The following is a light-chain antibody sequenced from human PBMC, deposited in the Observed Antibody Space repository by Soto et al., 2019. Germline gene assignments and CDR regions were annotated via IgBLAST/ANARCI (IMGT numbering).Light chain of an antibody. CDR1: QSVLYSSNNMHY. CDR3: QQYYTSVT. Sequence: DIVMTQSPDSLAVSLGERATINCKSSQSVLYSSNNMHYLAWYQQKPGQPPKLLIYWASTRESGVPDRFSGSGSGTDFTLTISSLQAEDVAVYFCQQYYTSVTFGQGTKVEIK. V-gene: IGKV4-1*01. CDR2: WAS. J-gene: IGKJ1*01.